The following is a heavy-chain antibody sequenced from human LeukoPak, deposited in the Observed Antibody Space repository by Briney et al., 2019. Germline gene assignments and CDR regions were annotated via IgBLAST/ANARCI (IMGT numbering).Heavy chain of an antibody. D-gene: IGHD3-9*01. CDR2: INPNSGGT. V-gene: IGHV1-2*02. CDR3: ASPAHLTGYYNPYFQH. J-gene: IGHJ1*01. Sequence: ASVKVSCKASGYTFTGYYMHWVRQAPGQGLEWMGWINPNSGGTNYAQKFQGRVTMTRDTSTSTVYMELSSLRSEDTAVYYCASPAHLTGYYNPYFQHWGQGTLVTVSS. CDR1: GYTFTGYY.